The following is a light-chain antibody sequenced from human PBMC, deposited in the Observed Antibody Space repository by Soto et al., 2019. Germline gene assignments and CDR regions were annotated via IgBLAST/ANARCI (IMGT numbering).Light chain of an antibody. Sequence: QLVLTQPASVSGSPGQSITISCTGTSSDVGGYNYVSWYQQHPGKAPKFIIYDVSNRPSGVSNRFSGSKSGNTASLTISGLQAEDEADYYCSSYTTSNTRQIVFGTGTKVTVL. V-gene: IGLV2-14*01. CDR1: SSDVGGYNY. CDR2: DVS. J-gene: IGLJ1*01. CDR3: SSYTTSNTRQIV.